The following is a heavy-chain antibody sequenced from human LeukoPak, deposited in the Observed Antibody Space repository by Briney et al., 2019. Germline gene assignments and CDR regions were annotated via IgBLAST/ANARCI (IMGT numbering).Heavy chain of an antibody. V-gene: IGHV4-39*01. CDR1: GGSISSYY. J-gene: IGHJ4*02. Sequence: SETLSLTCTVSGGSISSYYWGWIRQPPGKGLEWIGSTYYSGSTYYNPSLKSRVTISVDTSKNQFSLKLSSVTAADTAVYYCARHRWLTTVTTDYWGQGTLVTVSS. CDR3: ARHRWLTTVTTDY. D-gene: IGHD4-17*01. CDR2: TYYSGST.